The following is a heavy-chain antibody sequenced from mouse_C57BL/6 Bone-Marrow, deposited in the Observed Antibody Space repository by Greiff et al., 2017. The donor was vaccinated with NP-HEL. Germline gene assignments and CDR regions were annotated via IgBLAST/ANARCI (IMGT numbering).Heavy chain of an antibody. Sequence: EVQLVESGGGLVQPGGSLKLSCAASGFTFSDYYMYWVRQTPEKRLEWVAYISNGGGSTYYPDTVKGRFTISRDNAKNTLYLQMSRLKSEDTAMYYCASDGYWIYAMDYWGQGTSVTVSS. CDR2: ISNGGGST. CDR3: ASDGYWIYAMDY. CDR1: GFTFSDYY. D-gene: IGHD2-3*01. J-gene: IGHJ4*01. V-gene: IGHV5-12*01.